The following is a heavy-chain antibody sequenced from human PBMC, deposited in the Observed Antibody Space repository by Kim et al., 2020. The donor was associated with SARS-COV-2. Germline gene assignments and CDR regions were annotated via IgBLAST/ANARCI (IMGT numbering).Heavy chain of an antibody. CDR1: GGTFSSYA. Sequence: SVKVSCKASGGTFSSYAISWVRQAPGQGIEWIGGIIPIFGTANYAQKFQGRVTITADESTSTAYMELSSLRSEDTAVYYCARGEHMITFGGVTPYGMDVWGQGTTVTVSS. J-gene: IGHJ6*02. CDR2: IIPIFGTA. CDR3: ARGEHMITFGGVTPYGMDV. D-gene: IGHD3-16*01. V-gene: IGHV1-69*13.